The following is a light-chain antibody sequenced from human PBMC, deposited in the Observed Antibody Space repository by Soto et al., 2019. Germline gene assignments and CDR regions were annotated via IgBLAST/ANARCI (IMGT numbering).Light chain of an antibody. J-gene: IGKJ1*01. CDR3: QQYNNWPLWT. CDR2: GAS. Sequence: EIVMTQSPATLSVSPGERATLSCRASQSVSSNLAWYQQKPGQAPRLLIYGASTSATGIPARFSGSGSGTEFTRTISSLQSEDFAVYYCQQYNNWPLWTFGQGTKVEIK. V-gene: IGKV3-15*01. CDR1: QSVSSN.